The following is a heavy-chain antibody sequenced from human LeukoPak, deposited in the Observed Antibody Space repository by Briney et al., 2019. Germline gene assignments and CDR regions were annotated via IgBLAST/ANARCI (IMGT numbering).Heavy chain of an antibody. CDR2: ISWNSGSI. D-gene: IGHD5-24*01. V-gene: IGHV3-9*03. J-gene: IGHJ3*02. CDR1: GFTFDDYA. Sequence: GGSLRLSCAASGFTFDDYAMHWVRQAPGKGLEWVSGISWNSGSIGYADSVKGRFTISRDNAKNSLYLQMNSLRAEDMALYYCAKDTMATLDGAFDIWGQGTMVTVSS. CDR3: AKDTMATLDGAFDI.